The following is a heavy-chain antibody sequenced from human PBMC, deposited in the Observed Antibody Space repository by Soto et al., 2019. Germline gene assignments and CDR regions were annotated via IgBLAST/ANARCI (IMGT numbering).Heavy chain of an antibody. CDR1: VDSISSSVW. J-gene: IGHJ4*02. CDR3: ARKAWVRFHY. D-gene: IGHD7-27*01. V-gene: IGHV4-4*02. CDR2: VFHTGDT. Sequence: PSETLSLTCAVSVDSISSSVWWTWVRQPPGKGLEWIGEVFHTGDTYFNPSLRSRVAMSVDKSTNEFSLKVTSVTAADTAIYYCARKAWVRFHYWCQGALVTVSS.